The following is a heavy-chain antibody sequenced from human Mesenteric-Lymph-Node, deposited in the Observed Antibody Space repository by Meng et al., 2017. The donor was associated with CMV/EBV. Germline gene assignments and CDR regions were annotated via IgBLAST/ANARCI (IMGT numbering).Heavy chain of an antibody. CDR1: GFTVSSNY. V-gene: IGHV3-53*01. CDR3: ATDSSGYSIDGLDI. Sequence: ESLKISCAASGFTVSSNYMIWVRQAPGKGLEWVSVIYSGGSTYYTDSVKGRFTISRDNSKNTLYLQMNSLRAEDTAVYYCATDSSGYSIDGLDIWGQGTMVTVSS. J-gene: IGHJ3*02. D-gene: IGHD3-22*01. CDR2: IYSGGST.